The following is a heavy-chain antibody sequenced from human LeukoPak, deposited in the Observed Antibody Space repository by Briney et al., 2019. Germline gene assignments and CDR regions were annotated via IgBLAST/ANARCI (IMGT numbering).Heavy chain of an antibody. Sequence: GGSLRLSCAASGFTFSSYGRHWVRQAPGKGLEWVAVISYDGSNKYYADSVKGRFTISRDNSKNTLYLQMNSLRAEDTAVYYCAKGVGYCSGGSCYSDYWGQGTLVTVSS. CDR3: AKGVGYCSGGSCYSDY. D-gene: IGHD2-15*01. CDR1: GFTFSSYG. CDR2: ISYDGSNK. J-gene: IGHJ4*02. V-gene: IGHV3-30*18.